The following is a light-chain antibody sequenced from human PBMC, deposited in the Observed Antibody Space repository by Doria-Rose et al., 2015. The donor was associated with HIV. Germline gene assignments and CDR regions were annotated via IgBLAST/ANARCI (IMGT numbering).Light chain of an antibody. J-gene: IGKJ3*01. CDR3: QQYYSYPPFT. CDR2: AAS. Sequence: AIRMTQSPSSLSASTGGRVTITCQASQGISSYLARYQQKPGKAPKLLIYAASTLQSGVPSRFSGSGSGTDFTLTISCLQSEDFATYYCQQYYSYPPFTFGPGTKVDIK. CDR1: QGISSY. V-gene: IGKV1-8*01.